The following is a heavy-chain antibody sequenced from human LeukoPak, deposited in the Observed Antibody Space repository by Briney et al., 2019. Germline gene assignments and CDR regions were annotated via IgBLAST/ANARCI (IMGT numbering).Heavy chain of an antibody. Sequence: GGSLRLSCAASGFTFDDYGMSWVRQAPGKGLEWVSGINWNGGSTGYADSVKGRFTISRDNSKNTLYLQMNSLRAEDTAVYYCAKDLSYPCYTGGCDYWGQGTLVTVSS. CDR1: GFTFDDYG. CDR2: INWNGGST. J-gene: IGHJ4*02. V-gene: IGHV3-20*04. CDR3: AKDLSYPCYTGGCDY. D-gene: IGHD2-2*02.